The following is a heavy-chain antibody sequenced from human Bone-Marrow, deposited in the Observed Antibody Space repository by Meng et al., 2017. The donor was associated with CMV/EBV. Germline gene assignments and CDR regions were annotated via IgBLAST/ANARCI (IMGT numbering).Heavy chain of an antibody. CDR1: GGTFSSYA. CDR2: IIPIFGTA. Sequence: SVKVSCKASGGTFSSYAISWVRQAPGQGLEWMGGIIPIFGTANYAQKFQGRVTITTDESTSTAYMELSSLRSEDTAVYYCAIWSYGDNNWFDPWGQGTRVTGYS. J-gene: IGHJ5*02. CDR3: AIWSYGDNNWFDP. D-gene: IGHD4-17*01. V-gene: IGHV1-69*05.